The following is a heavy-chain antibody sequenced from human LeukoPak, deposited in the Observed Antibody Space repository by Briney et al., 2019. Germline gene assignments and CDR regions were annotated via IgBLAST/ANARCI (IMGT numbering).Heavy chain of an antibody. CDR1: GYTFTSYA. CDR3: ARPTGATVTNDAFDI. V-gene: IGHV1-3*01. D-gene: IGHD4-17*01. CDR2: INAGNGNT. J-gene: IGHJ3*02. Sequence: ASVKVSFKASGYTFTSYAMHWVRQAPGQRLEWMGWINAGNGNTKYSQKFQGRVTITRDTSASTAYMEMSSLRSEDTAVYYCARPTGATVTNDAFDIWGQGTMVTVSS.